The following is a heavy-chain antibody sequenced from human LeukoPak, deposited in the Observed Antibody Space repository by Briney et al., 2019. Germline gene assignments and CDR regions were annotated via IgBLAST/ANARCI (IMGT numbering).Heavy chain of an antibody. D-gene: IGHD1-26*01. CDR3: ARDRIVGARGVAFDI. CDR2: IKTDGSST. Sequence: GGSLRLSCAASGFTFSNYWMHWVRQAPGKGLVWVSRIKTDGSSTSYADSVKGRFTISRDNAKNTLYLQMNSLRAEDTAVYYCARDRIVGARGVAFDIWGQGTMVTVSS. J-gene: IGHJ3*02. V-gene: IGHV3-74*01. CDR1: GFTFSNYW.